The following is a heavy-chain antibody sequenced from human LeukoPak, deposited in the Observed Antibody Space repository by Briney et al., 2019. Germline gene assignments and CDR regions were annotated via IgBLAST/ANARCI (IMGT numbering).Heavy chain of an antibody. CDR1: DYSISSSGYY. CDR2: IYHTGRT. Sequence: PSETLSLTCAVSDYSISSSGYYWGWIRQPPGKGLEWIGNIYHTGRTHYHPSFKSRVTISVDTSKNQFSLRLTSVTAADTAVYYCARLVYVAYYHYNHVDVWGKGTTVTVSS. D-gene: IGHD2-8*01. V-gene: IGHV4-38-2*01. J-gene: IGHJ6*04. CDR3: ARLVYVAYYHYNHVDV.